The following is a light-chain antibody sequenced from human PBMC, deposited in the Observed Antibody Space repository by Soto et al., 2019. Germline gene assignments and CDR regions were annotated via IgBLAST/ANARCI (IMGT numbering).Light chain of an antibody. CDR3: NSYTSSSARV. Sequence: QSALTQPPSVSGSPGQSITISCTGTSSDVGGYNFVSWYQQYPGKAPKVIIYEVSNRPSGVSHRFSGSKSGNTASLTISGLQAEDDADYYCNSYTSSSARVFGGGTKLTVL. V-gene: IGLV2-14*01. CDR1: SSDVGGYNF. J-gene: IGLJ3*02. CDR2: EVS.